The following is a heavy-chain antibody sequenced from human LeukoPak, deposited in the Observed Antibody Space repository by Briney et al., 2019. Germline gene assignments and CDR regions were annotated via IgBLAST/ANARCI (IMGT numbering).Heavy chain of an antibody. V-gene: IGHV1-8*01. J-gene: IGHJ6*02. Sequence: ASVKVSCKSSGYTFTSYDINWVRQATAQRLEWMGLNNPNSGNTGDAQKFQGRVTMTRNTSVSTDYMELSSLRSEDTAVYYCAIPTTQLEIGYYYYYGMDVWGQGTTVTVSS. CDR2: NNPNSGNT. CDR3: AIPTTQLEIGYYYYYGMDV. CDR1: GYTFTSYD. D-gene: IGHD6-13*01.